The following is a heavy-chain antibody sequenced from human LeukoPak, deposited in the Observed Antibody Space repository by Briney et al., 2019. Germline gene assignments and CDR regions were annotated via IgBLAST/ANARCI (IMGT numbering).Heavy chain of an antibody. V-gene: IGHV1-2*02. CDR1: GYTFTVYY. D-gene: IGHD1-26*01. CDR2: IIPNSGGT. J-gene: IGHJ3*02. CDR3: ARGVLLQGRGAFDI. Sequence: ASVKVSCKASGYTFTVYYIHWLRQAPGQGLEWMGWIIPNSGGTKYAQKFQDRVTMTRDTFISTAYMELSSLTYDDTAVYYCARGVLLQGRGAFDIWGQGAMVTVSS.